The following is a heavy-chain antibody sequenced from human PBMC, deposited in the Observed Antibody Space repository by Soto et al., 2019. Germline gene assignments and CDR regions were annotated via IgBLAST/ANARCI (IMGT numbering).Heavy chain of an antibody. D-gene: IGHD6-13*01. Sequence: QVQLVESGGGVVQPGRSLRLSCAASGFTFSSYGMHWVRQAPGKGLEWVAVIWYDGSNKYYADSVKGRFTISRDNSKNTLYLQMNSLRAEDTAVYYCARDAFRKSSWLDYWGQGTLVTVSS. CDR3: ARDAFRKSSWLDY. CDR1: GFTFSSYG. J-gene: IGHJ4*02. V-gene: IGHV3-33*01. CDR2: IWYDGSNK.